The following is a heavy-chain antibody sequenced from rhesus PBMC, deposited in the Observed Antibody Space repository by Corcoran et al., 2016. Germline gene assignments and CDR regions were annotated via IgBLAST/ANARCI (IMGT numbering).Heavy chain of an antibody. V-gene: IGHV4-73*01. Sequence: QVPLQQWGEGLVKPSETLSLTCAVYGGSISGYYYWSWIRQPPGKGLEWIGYIYGKRARTNYNPSLKNRVTSSKDTSKNQFSRKLSAVTAADTVVYYVASNIGGYSCVDYWGQGVLVTVSA. CDR1: GGSISGYYY. CDR3: ASNIGGYSCVDY. J-gene: IGHJ4*01. D-gene: IGHD5-24*01. CDR2: IYGKRART.